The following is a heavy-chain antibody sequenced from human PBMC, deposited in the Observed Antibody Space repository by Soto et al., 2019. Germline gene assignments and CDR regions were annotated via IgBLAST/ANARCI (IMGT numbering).Heavy chain of an antibody. D-gene: IGHD6-13*01. V-gene: IGHV3-23*01. CDR1: GFTFSSYA. CDR3: ATPSSSWGIRRPPRAFDI. Sequence: GGSLRLSCAASGFTFSSYAMNWVRQAPGKGLEWVSGISGSGGSTYYADSVKGRFTISRDNSKNTLYLQMNSLRAEDTAVYYCATPSSSWGIRRPPRAFDIRGQGTMVTVSS. J-gene: IGHJ3*02. CDR2: ISGSGGST.